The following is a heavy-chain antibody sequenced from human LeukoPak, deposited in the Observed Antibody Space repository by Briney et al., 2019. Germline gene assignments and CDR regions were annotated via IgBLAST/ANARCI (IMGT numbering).Heavy chain of an antibody. D-gene: IGHD6-13*01. Sequence: SETLSLTCAVYGGSFSGYYWSWIRQPPGKGLEWIGEINHSGSTNYNPSLKSRVTISVDTSKNQFSLKLSSVTAADTAVYYCARLGIAAASPAFDIWGQGTMVTVSS. V-gene: IGHV4-34*01. CDR3: ARLGIAAASPAFDI. J-gene: IGHJ3*02. CDR2: INHSGST. CDR1: GGSFSGYY.